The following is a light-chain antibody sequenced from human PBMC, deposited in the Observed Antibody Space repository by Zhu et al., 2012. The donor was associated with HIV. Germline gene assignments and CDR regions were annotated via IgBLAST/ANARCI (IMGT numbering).Light chain of an antibody. CDR2: GAS. CDR1: QSVTNDY. J-gene: IGKJ1*01. Sequence: EIVLTQSPGTLSLSPGDRATLSCRASQSVTNDYLAWYQRKPGQAPRLLIYGASSRATGIPDRFSGSGSGTDFILTISRVEPEDFAVYYCHQYLSSPETFGQGTKVEIK. V-gene: IGKV3-20*01. CDR3: HQYLSSPET.